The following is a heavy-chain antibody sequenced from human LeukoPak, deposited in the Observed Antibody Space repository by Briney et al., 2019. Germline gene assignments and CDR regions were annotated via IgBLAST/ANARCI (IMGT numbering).Heavy chain of an antibody. Sequence: SETLSLTCTVSGGYFTNYYWSWFRQPPGKGLEWIENIHYSASTNYNPSLKGRVSISADTSRSQFSLKLTSVTAADTAVYYCTTGGGYLTDYWGQGTLVTVSS. J-gene: IGHJ4*02. D-gene: IGHD3-16*01. V-gene: IGHV4-59*01. CDR2: IHYSAST. CDR3: TTGGGYLTDY. CDR1: GGYFTNYY.